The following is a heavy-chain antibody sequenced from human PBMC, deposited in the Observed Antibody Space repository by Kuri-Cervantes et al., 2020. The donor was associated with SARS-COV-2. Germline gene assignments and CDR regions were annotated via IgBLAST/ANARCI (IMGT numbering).Heavy chain of an antibody. CDR3: ARDVRYSGSYQCTS. CDR1: GFTFSSYG. Sequence: GESPKISFSASGFTFSSYGMHWVRQAPGKGLEWVALIWYDGINKYYADPVKGRFTISSDNSKNTLYLQMNSLRAEDTAVYYCARDVRYSGSYQCTSWGQGTVVTVSS. CDR2: IWYDGINK. V-gene: IGHV3-33*01. D-gene: IGHD1-26*01. J-gene: IGHJ5*02.